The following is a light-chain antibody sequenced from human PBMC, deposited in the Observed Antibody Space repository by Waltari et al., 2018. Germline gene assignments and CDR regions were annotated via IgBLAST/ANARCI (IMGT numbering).Light chain of an antibody. CDR1: QHLLPGNGNNY. CDR2: LGS. J-gene: IGKJ2*01. Sequence: IVMTQSPLSLPVTPGEPASISCRSSQHLLPGNGNNYLDWYLQTPGQSPHLLIYLGSSLASGVPYRCSGSGSGTDFPPRISRVEAEDVGIYYCMQTLQTPRTFGQGTKLEI. V-gene: IGKV2-28*01. CDR3: MQTLQTPRT.